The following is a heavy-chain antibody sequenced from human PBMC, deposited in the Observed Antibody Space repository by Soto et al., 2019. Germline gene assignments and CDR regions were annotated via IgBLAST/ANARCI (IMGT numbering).Heavy chain of an antibody. CDR3: ARGRDPSYYYCGMDV. CDR1: GGSFSGYY. Sequence: QVQLQQWGAGLLKPSETLSLTCAVYGGSFSGYYWSWIRQPPGKGLEWIGEINHSGSTNYNPSLKSRVTISVDTSKNQFSLKLSSVTAADTAVYYCARGRDPSYYYCGMDVWGQGTTVTVSS. V-gene: IGHV4-34*01. J-gene: IGHJ6*02. CDR2: INHSGST.